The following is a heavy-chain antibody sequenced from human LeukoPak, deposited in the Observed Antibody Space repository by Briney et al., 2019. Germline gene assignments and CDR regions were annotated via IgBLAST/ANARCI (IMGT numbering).Heavy chain of an antibody. Sequence: PSETLSLTCTVSGDSISSYYWSWIRQPPGKGLEWIGYINYSGSTNYNPSLKSRVTISVDTSKNQFSLKLSSVTAADTAVYYCARRYFDWLLYNGGYYHYYYGMDVWGQGTTVTVSS. J-gene: IGHJ6*02. CDR1: GDSISSYY. CDR3: ARRYFDWLLYNGGYYHYYYGMDV. CDR2: INYSGST. V-gene: IGHV4-59*08. D-gene: IGHD3-9*01.